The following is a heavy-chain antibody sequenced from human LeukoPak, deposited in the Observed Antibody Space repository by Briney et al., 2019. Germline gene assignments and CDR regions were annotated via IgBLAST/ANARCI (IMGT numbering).Heavy chain of an antibody. CDR1: GYTFTSYY. CDR3: ATAVYHAFDI. Sequence: ASVKVSCKASGYTFTSYYMHWVRQAPGQGLEWMGIINPSGGSTSYAQKFQGRVTMTEDTSTDTAYMELSSLRSEDTAVYYCATAVYHAFDIWGQGTMVTVSS. D-gene: IGHD2/OR15-2a*01. CDR2: INPSGGST. J-gene: IGHJ3*02. V-gene: IGHV1-46*01.